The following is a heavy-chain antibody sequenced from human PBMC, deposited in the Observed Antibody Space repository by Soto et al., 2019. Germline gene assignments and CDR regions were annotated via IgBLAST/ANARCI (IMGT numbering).Heavy chain of an antibody. CDR3: ASSYCSSTSCYRDYYYGMDV. D-gene: IGHD2-2*02. V-gene: IGHV4-38-2*01. CDR2: IYHSGST. J-gene: IGHJ6*02. CDR1: GYSISSGYY. Sequence: PSETLSLTCAVSGYSISSGYYWGWIRQPPGKGLEWIGSIYHSGSTYYNPSLKSRVTISVDTSKNQFSLKLSSVTAADTAVYYSASSYCSSTSCYRDYYYGMDVWGQGTTVTVSS.